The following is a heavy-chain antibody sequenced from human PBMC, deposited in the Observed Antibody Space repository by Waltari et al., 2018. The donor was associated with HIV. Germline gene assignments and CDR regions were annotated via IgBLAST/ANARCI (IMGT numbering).Heavy chain of an antibody. CDR1: GGSINGGSYY. Sequence: QVQLQESGPGLVKPSQTLSLPCPVSGGSINGGSYYWSWIRQPAGKGLEWIGRIYTSGSTNYNPSLKSRVTISVDTSKNQFSLKLTSVTAADTAVYYCARDLRDWGQGTLVTVSS. V-gene: IGHV4-61*02. CDR3: ARDLRD. CDR2: IYTSGST. J-gene: IGHJ4*02.